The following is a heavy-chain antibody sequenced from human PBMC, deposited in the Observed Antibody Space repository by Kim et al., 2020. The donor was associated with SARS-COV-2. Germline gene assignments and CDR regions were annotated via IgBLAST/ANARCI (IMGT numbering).Heavy chain of an antibody. V-gene: IGHV1-3*01. D-gene: IGHD5-12*01. CDR3: ARPPPDGYNFDY. J-gene: IGHJ4*02. CDR1: GYTFTSYA. CDR2: INAGNGNT. Sequence: ASVKVSCKASGYTFTSYAMHWVRQAPGQRLEWMGWINAGNGNTKYSQKFQGRVTITRDTSASTAYMELSSLRSEDTAVYYCARPPPDGYNFDYWGQGTLVTVSS.